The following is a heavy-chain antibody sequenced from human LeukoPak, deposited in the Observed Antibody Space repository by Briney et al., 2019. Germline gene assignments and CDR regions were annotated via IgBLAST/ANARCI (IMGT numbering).Heavy chain of an antibody. CDR1: GGTFSSYA. J-gene: IGHJ5*02. D-gene: IGHD6-13*01. V-gene: IGHV1-69*04. Sequence: SVKVSCKASGGTFSSYAISWVRQAPGQGLEWMGRIIPILGIANYAQKFQGRVTITADKSTSTAYMELSSLRSEDTAVYYCARGGIAAAGTGLWFDPWGQGTLVTVSS. CDR2: IIPILGIA. CDR3: ARGGIAAAGTGLWFDP.